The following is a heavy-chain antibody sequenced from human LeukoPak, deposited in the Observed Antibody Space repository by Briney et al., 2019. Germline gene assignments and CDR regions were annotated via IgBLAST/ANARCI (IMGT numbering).Heavy chain of an antibody. CDR3: AKEGDSSGYYDPDY. J-gene: IGHJ4*02. CDR1: GFTFSSYA. CDR2: VSGSGGST. Sequence: GGSLRLSCAASGFTFSSYAMSWVRQAPGKGLEWISAVSGSGGSTYYADSVKGRFTISRDNSKNTLYLQMNSLRAEDTAVYYCAKEGDSSGYYDPDYWGQGTLVTVSS. V-gene: IGHV3-23*01. D-gene: IGHD3-22*01.